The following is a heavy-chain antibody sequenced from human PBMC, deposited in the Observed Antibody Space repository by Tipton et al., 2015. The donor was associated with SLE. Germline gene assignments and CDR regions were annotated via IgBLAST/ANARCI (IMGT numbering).Heavy chain of an antibody. Sequence: TLSLTCTVSGGSINSSNWWTWVRQSPGKGLEWLGDIYHSGTTKYNPSLKSRVTISVDKSKNQFSLKLTSVTAADTALYSCARAPKDYYDVSGYGGFDYWGQGTLVTVSS. CDR1: GGSINSSNW. CDR2: IYHSGTT. D-gene: IGHD3-22*01. V-gene: IGHV4-4*01. CDR3: ARAPKDYYDVSGYGGFDY. J-gene: IGHJ4*02.